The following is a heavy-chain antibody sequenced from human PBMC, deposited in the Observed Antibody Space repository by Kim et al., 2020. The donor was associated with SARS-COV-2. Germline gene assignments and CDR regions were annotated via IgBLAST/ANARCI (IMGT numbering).Heavy chain of an antibody. D-gene: IGHD3-10*02. CDR2: ISYDGSNK. J-gene: IGHJ4*02. V-gene: IGHV3-30*04. CDR1: GFTFSSYA. CDR3: ARGRSVRGVYFDY. Sequence: GGSLRLSCAASGFTFSSYAMHWVRQAPGKGLEWVAVISYDGSNKYYADSVKGRFTISRDNSKNTLYLQMNSLRAEDTAVYYCARGRSVRGVYFDYWGQGTLVTVSS.